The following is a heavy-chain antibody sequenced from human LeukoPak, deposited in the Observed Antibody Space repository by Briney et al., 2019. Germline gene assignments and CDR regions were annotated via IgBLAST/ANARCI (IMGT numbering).Heavy chain of an antibody. CDR3: ARDPYSGAYGNTYYYYMDV. CDR2: ITTSSTYT. D-gene: IGHD1-26*01. CDR1: GFSFSSYN. J-gene: IGHJ6*03. V-gene: IGHV3-21*01. Sequence: GGSLRLSCEASGFSFSSYNMDWVRQTPGKGLEWISSITTSSTYTLYADSLKGRFTISRDNARNSLYLQMNSLTAEDTAVYYCARDPYSGAYGNTYYYYMDVWGKGTTVTISS.